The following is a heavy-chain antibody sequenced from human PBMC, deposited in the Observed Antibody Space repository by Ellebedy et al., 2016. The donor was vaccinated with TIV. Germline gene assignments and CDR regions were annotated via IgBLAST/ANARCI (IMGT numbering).Heavy chain of an antibody. J-gene: IGHJ5*02. Sequence: MPSETLSLTCGVSGGSINSDNYWSWVRQSPGRGLEWIGEVYPSGHTNYNPSLRSRVSISVDKSKRQFSLRLRSMTAADTAVYYCARDWTRGGGYFASWFDPWGQGTPVTVSS. D-gene: IGHD2/OR15-2a*01. CDR2: VYPSGHT. CDR3: ARDWTRGGGYFASWFDP. CDR1: GGSINSDNY. V-gene: IGHV4-4*02.